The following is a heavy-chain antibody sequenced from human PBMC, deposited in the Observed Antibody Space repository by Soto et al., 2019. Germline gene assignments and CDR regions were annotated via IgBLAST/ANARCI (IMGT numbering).Heavy chain of an antibody. CDR2: ISYDGSNK. CDR3: AKDGLKGRQLVHKNWFDP. J-gene: IGHJ5*02. D-gene: IGHD6-13*01. Sequence: QVQLVDSGGGVVQPGRSLRLSCAASGFTFSSYGMHWVRQAPGKGLEWVAVISYDGSNKYYADSVKGRFTISRDNSKNTLYLQKNSLRAEDTAVYYCAKDGLKGRQLVHKNWFDPWGQGTLVTVSS. CDR1: GFTFSSYG. V-gene: IGHV3-30*18.